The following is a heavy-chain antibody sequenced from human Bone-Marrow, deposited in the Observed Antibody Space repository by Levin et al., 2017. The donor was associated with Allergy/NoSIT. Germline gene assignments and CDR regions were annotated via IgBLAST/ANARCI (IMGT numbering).Heavy chain of an antibody. CDR3: ARAVGGYTYYYMDV. Sequence: ASVKVSCAASGFTFSSYSMNWVRQAPGKGLEWVSSISSSSSYIYYADSVKGRFTISRDNAKNSLYLQMNSLRAEDTAVYYCARAVGGYTYYYMDVWGKGTTVTVSS. CDR2: ISSSSSYI. CDR1: GFTFSSYS. D-gene: IGHD2-2*02. V-gene: IGHV3-21*01. J-gene: IGHJ6*03.